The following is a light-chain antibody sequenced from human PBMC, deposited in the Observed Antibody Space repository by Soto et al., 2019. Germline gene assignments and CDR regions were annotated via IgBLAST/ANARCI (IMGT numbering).Light chain of an antibody. Sequence: VLTQSPGTLSLSPGERATLSCRASQSVYNNYIAWYQQSPGQAPRVLIYGASTRATGTPDRFSGSGSGTDFTLTISRLEPEDFAVYYCQQYGSSPRTFGQGTKVDIK. CDR3: QQYGSSPRT. CDR2: GAS. CDR1: QSVYNNY. J-gene: IGKJ1*01. V-gene: IGKV3-20*01.